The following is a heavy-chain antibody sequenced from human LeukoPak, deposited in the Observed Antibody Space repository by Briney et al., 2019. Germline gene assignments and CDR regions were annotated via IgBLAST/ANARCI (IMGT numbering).Heavy chain of an antibody. CDR3: AKSGGYGLIDY. V-gene: IGHV4-39*01. Sequence: SETLSLTCTVSGGSISSSSYYWGWIRQPPGKGLEWIGSIYYSGSTYYNPSLQSRVTISIETSKNQISLRLNSVTAADTAIYYCAKSGGYGLIDYWGQGTLVTVSS. D-gene: IGHD1-26*01. J-gene: IGHJ4*02. CDR2: IYYSGST. CDR1: GGSISSSSYY.